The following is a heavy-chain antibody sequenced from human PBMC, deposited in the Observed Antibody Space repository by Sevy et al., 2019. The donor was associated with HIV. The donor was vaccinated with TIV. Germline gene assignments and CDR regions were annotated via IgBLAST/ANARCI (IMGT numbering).Heavy chain of an antibody. D-gene: IGHD2-8*01. CDR3: AREGCTLPHDY. CDR2: LSFGCGKI. J-gene: IGHJ4*02. CDR1: GFDFSIYS. Sequence: GSLRLSCAASGFDFSIYSMSWVRQAPGKGLEWVSTLSFGCGKINYADSVKGRFTISRDNSKNTLYLQMNSLRADDTAVYFCAREGCTLPHDYWGQGTLVTVSS. V-gene: IGHV3-23*01.